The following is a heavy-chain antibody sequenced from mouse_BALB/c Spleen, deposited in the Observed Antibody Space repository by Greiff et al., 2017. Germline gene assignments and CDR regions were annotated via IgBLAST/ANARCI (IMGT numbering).Heavy chain of an antibody. CDR1: GYTFTDYN. J-gene: IGHJ3*01. Sequence: VQLKQSGAELVKPGASVKIPCKASGYTFTDYNMDWVKQSHGKSLEWIGDINPNNGGTIYNQKFKGKATLTVDKSSSTAYMELRSLTSEDTAVYYCARSDGSSPWFAYWGQGTLVTVSA. CDR2: INPNNGGT. CDR3: ARSDGSSPWFAY. D-gene: IGHD1-1*01. V-gene: IGHV1-18*01.